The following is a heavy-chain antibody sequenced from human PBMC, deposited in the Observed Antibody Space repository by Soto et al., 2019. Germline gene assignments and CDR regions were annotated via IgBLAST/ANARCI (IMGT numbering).Heavy chain of an antibody. Sequence: PGGSLGLSCAAPGFTFSSYGMHWVRQAPGKGLEWVAVISYDGSNKCYADSVKGRFTISRDNSKNTLYLQMNSLRAEDTAVYYCAKVHYDSSGYYYSANFDYWGQGTLVTVSS. CDR3: AKVHYDSSGYYYSANFDY. CDR2: ISYDGSNK. D-gene: IGHD3-22*01. V-gene: IGHV3-30*18. J-gene: IGHJ4*02. CDR1: GFTFSSYG.